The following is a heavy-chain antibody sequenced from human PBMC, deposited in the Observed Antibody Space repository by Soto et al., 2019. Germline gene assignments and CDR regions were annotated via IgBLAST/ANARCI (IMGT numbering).Heavy chain of an antibody. CDR1: GGSISSGGYS. D-gene: IGHD2-15*01. Sequence: SSETLSLTCAVFGGSISSGGYSWSWIRQPPGKGLEWIGYIYHSGSTYYNPSLKSRVTISVDRSKNQLSLKLSSVTAADTAVYYCARGSPYYGLDVWGQGTTVTVSS. J-gene: IGHJ6*02. V-gene: IGHV4-30-2*01. CDR2: IYHSGST. CDR3: ARGSPYYGLDV.